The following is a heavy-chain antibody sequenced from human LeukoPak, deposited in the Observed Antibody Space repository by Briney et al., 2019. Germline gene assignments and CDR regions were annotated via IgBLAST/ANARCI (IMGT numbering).Heavy chain of an antibody. V-gene: IGHV3-23*01. CDR3: ATAGFSGYDHPS. Sequence: GGSLRLSCAASGFTFRSYSMAWLRLAPGKGLEWVSVIRGGADDTSYADSVKGRFTISRDNSKNTLFLQMDGLRVEDTAVYYCATAGFSGYDHPSWGQGTLVTVSS. D-gene: IGHD5-12*01. J-gene: IGHJ5*02. CDR1: GFTFRSYS. CDR2: IRGGADDT.